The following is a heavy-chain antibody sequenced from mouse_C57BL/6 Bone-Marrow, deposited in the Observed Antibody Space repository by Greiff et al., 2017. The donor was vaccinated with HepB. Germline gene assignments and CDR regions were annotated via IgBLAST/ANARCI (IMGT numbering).Heavy chain of an antibody. CDR2: INPYNGGT. J-gene: IGHJ4*01. D-gene: IGHD1-1*01. V-gene: IGHV1-19*01. Sequence: EVQLKESGPVLVKPGASVKMSCKASGYTFTDYYMNWVKQSHGKSLEWIGVINPYNGGTSYNQKFKGKATLTVDKSSSTAYMELNSLTSEDSAVYYCAKDYYGSSWDAMDYWGQGTSVTVSS. CDR1: GYTFTDYY. CDR3: AKDYYGSSWDAMDY.